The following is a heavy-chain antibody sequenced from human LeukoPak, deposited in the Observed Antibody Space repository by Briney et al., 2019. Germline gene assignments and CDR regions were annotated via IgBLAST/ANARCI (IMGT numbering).Heavy chain of an antibody. V-gene: IGHV2-5*01. CDR1: GFSLTTSGVG. CDR3: SRRRTIAVTGTLEYFDY. Sequence: SGPTLVNPTQTLTLTCTFSGFSLTTSGVGVGWIRQPPGKALEWLALIYWNDDKRYNPSLKSRLTITKDTSKNQVVLTMTNMDPVDTATYYCSRRRTIAVTGTLEYFDYWGQGTLVTVSS. D-gene: IGHD6-19*01. CDR2: IYWNDDK. J-gene: IGHJ4*02.